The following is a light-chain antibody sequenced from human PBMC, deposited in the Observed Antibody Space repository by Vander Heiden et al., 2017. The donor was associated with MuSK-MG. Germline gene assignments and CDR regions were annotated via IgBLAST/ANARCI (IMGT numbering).Light chain of an antibody. V-gene: IGLV3-19*01. J-gene: IGLJ1*01. Sequence: SSELTQDPAVSVALGQTVRITCQGDSLRSYYSSWYQQKPVQAPALVIYDNNSRPSGVPERVSGSSAGNTAALTITGAQAEEEADDYCNSRDNSDNHLRVFGTGTKLTVL. CDR3: NSRDNSDNHLRV. CDR1: SLRSYY. CDR2: DNN.